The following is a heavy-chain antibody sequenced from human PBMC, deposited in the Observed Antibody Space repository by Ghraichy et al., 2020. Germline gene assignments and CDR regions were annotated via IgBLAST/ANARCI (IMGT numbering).Heavy chain of an antibody. Sequence: GGYLRLSCAASGFNFNNYAMNWVRQAPGKGLEWVSYISSTSAIYYADSVRGRFTISRDNAKNSLYLQMNSLRDEDAAVYYCARDYNWAFDHWGQGALVTGSS. V-gene: IGHV3-48*02. D-gene: IGHD1-20*01. CDR3: ARDYNWAFDH. J-gene: IGHJ4*02. CDR1: GFNFNNYA. CDR2: ISSTSAI.